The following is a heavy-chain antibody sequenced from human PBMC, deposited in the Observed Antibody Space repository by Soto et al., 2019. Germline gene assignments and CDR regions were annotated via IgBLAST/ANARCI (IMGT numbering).Heavy chain of an antibody. Sequence: ETLSLTCAVYGGSFSGYYWSWIRQPPGKGLEWIGEINHSGSTNYNPSLKSRVTISVDTSKNQFSLKLSSVTAADTAVYYCARGGGSAGTTSYFDYWGQGTLVTVSS. CDR1: GGSFSGYY. V-gene: IGHV4-34*01. CDR3: ARGGGSAGTTSYFDY. D-gene: IGHD1-7*01. CDR2: INHSGST. J-gene: IGHJ4*02.